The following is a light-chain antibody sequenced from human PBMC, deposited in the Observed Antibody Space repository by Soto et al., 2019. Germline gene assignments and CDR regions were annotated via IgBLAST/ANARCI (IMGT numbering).Light chain of an antibody. CDR1: QDIRGA. V-gene: IGKV1-13*02. J-gene: IGKJ5*01. Sequence: AIQVTQSPSSLSASVGDRVTITCRASQDIRGALAWYQQKPGKAPKLLIYDVSTVHSGVPSRFSGRGSGTEFTLTITSLQPEDFATYYCQQFNIYPITFGQGTRLDI. CDR3: QQFNIYPIT. CDR2: DVS.